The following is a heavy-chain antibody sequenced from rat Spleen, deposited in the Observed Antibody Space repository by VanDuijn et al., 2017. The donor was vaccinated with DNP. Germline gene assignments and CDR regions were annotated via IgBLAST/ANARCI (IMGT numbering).Heavy chain of an antibody. J-gene: IGHJ2*01. V-gene: IGHV5S13*01. D-gene: IGHD1-11*01. Sequence: EVQLVESGGGLVQPGRSLKLSCVASGFSFSDYDMAWVRQAPTKGLEWVACMSPSGGGTYYRDSVKGRFTISRDNANHTLYLQMDSLRSEDTATYYCARGGRSYFDYWGQGVMVTVSS. CDR2: MSPSGGGT. CDR3: ARGGRSYFDY. CDR1: GFSFSDYD.